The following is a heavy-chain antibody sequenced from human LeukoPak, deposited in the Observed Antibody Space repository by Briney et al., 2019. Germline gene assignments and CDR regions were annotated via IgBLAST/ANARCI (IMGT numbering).Heavy chain of an antibody. CDR3: ARCSTPHWIFDAFDI. CDR2: INPNSGGT. Sequence: ASVKVSCKASGYTFTDHYMHWVRQAPGQGPEWMGWINPNSGGTNYAQKFQGRVTMARDTSISTAYMELSGLRSDDTAVYYCARCSTPHWIFDAFDIWGQGTMVTVSS. J-gene: IGHJ3*02. CDR1: GYTFTDHY. V-gene: IGHV1-2*02. D-gene: IGHD1-1*01.